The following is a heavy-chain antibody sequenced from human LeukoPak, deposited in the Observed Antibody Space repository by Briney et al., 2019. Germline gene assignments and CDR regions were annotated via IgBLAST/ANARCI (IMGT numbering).Heavy chain of an antibody. V-gene: IGHV1-69*04. D-gene: IGHD6-19*01. CDR2: IIPIFGIA. CDR3: ARDGPGIAVAGHLFDP. Sequence: SVKVSCKASGGTFSSYAISWVRQAPGQGPEWMGRIIPIFGIANYPQKFQGRVTITADKSTSTAYMELSSLRSEDTAVYYCARDGPGIAVAGHLFDPWGQGTLVTVSS. J-gene: IGHJ5*02. CDR1: GGTFSSYA.